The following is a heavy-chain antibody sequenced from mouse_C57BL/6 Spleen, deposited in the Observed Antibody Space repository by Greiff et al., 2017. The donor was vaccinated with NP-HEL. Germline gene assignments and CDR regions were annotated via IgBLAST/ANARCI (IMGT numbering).Heavy chain of an antibody. J-gene: IGHJ2*01. CDR3: ARMRGNYSYFAY. D-gene: IGHD2-1*01. CDR2: IAPSDSET. V-gene: IGHV1-52*01. CDR1: GYTFTSYW. Sequence: QVQLKQPGAELVRPGSSVKLSCKASGYTFTSYWMHWVKQRPIHGLEWIGNIAPSDSETHYNQKFKGKATLTVDKSSSTAYMQLSSLTSEDSAVYYCARMRGNYSYFAYWGQGTTLTVSA.